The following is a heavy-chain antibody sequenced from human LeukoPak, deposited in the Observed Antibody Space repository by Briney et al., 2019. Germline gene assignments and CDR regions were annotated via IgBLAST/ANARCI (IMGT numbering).Heavy chain of an antibody. V-gene: IGHV3-74*01. Sequence: GRSLRLSCVGSGFTFSSYWMHWVRHAPGKGLVWVSRIKRDGSDTIYADSVTGRYTISRDNAKNTLYLQMNSLRAGDAAVYYCALLAAADSESWGQGTLVSVSS. CDR3: ALLAAADSES. CDR2: IKRDGSDT. J-gene: IGHJ5*02. CDR1: GFTFSSYW. D-gene: IGHD6-13*01.